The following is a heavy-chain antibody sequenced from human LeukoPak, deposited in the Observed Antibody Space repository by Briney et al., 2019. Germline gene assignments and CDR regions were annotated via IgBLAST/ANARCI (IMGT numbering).Heavy chain of an antibody. D-gene: IGHD4-17*01. Sequence: SETLSLTCTVSGASISSYYWSWIRQPAGKGLQWIGRIYISGSTNYNPSLKSRVTMSVDTSKNQFSLKLNSVTAADTAVYYCARAALGGDYAPFDYWGQGTLVTVSS. CDR2: IYISGST. J-gene: IGHJ4*02. CDR3: ARAALGGDYAPFDY. CDR1: GASISSYY. V-gene: IGHV4-4*07.